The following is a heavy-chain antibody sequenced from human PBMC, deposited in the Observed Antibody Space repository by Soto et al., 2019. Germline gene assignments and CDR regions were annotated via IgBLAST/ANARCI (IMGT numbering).Heavy chain of an antibody. CDR3: TRDNNYGFGMDV. D-gene: IGHD3-16*01. Sequence: PGGSLRLSCAASGSTFSSYAMSWVRQAPGKGLDWVAYIDKSGRTIYYADSVKGRFTISRDNAKNSLYLQMNSLRDEDTALYYCTRDNNYGFGMDVWGQGTTVTVSS. V-gene: IGHV3-48*02. J-gene: IGHJ6*01. CDR2: IDKSGRTI. CDR1: GSTFSSYA.